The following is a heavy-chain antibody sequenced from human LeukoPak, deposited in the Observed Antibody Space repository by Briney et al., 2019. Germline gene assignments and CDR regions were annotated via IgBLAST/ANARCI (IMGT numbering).Heavy chain of an antibody. V-gene: IGHV3-9*01. D-gene: IGHD3-22*01. Sequence: GGSLRLSCAASGFTFDDYAMHWVRQAPGKGLEWVSGISWNSGSIGYADSVKGRFTISRDNAKNSLYLQMNSLRAEDTALYYCAKVSFYASSGYDFDYWGQGTLVTVSS. CDR3: AKVSFYASSGYDFDY. J-gene: IGHJ4*02. CDR1: GFTFDDYA. CDR2: ISWNSGSI.